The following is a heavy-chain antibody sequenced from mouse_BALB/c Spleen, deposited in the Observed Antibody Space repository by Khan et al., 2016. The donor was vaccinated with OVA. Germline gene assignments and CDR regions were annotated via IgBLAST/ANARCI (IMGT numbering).Heavy chain of an antibody. Sequence: EVELVESGGGFVKPGGSLKLSCAASGFTFSNYGLSWVRQTPEKRLEWVATISSGGSYTYYPDSVKGRFTISRDTAENTLYLQMSSLRSEDTAMYYCAGTSGYYSSGYFDYWGQGTTLTVSS. CDR2: ISSGGSYT. CDR1: GFTFSNYG. D-gene: IGHD1-1*01. V-gene: IGHV5-9-3*01. CDR3: AGTSGYYSSGYFDY. J-gene: IGHJ2*01.